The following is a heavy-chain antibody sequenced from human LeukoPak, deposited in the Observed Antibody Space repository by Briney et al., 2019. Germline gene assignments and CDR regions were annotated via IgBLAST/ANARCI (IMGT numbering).Heavy chain of an antibody. D-gene: IGHD1-26*01. Sequence: GASVKVSCKASGYTFTSYYMHWVRQAPGQGLEWMGIINPSGGSTSYAQKLQGRVTMTTDTSTSTAYMELRSLRSDDTAVYYCARDLEWEQHNAFDIWGQGTMVTVSS. CDR1: GYTFTSYY. V-gene: IGHV1-46*01. CDR3: ARDLEWEQHNAFDI. J-gene: IGHJ3*02. CDR2: INPSGGST.